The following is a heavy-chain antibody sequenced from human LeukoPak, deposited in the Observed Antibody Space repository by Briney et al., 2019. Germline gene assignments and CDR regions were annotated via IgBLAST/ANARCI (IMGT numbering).Heavy chain of an antibody. J-gene: IGHJ6*03. V-gene: IGHV3-20*04. D-gene: IGHD3-9*01. CDR3: AREGAEYDILTGYYRYYYYMDV. CDR2: INWNGGST. CDR1: GFTFDDYG. Sequence: TGGSLRLSCAASGFTFDDYGMSWVRQAPGKGLAWVSGINWNGGSTGYADSVKGRFTISRDNAKNSLYLQMNSLRAEDTALYYCAREGAEYDILTGYYRYYYYMDVWGKGTTVTVSS.